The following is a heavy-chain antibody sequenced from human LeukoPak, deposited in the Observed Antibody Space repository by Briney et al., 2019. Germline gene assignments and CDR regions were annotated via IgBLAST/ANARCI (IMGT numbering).Heavy chain of an antibody. CDR2: IYYSGST. CDR3: AKLSVGILFHAFDI. Sequence: PSETLSLTCTVSGGSISSGDYYWSWIRQPPWKGLEWIGYIYYSGSTYYNPSLKSRVTISVDTSKNHFSLKLSSVTAADTAVYYCAKLSVGILFHAFDIWGQGTMVTVSS. V-gene: IGHV4-30-4*01. J-gene: IGHJ3*02. D-gene: IGHD2-15*01. CDR1: GGSISSGDYY.